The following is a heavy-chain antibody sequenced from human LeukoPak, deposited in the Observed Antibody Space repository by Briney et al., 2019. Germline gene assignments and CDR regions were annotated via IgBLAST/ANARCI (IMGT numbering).Heavy chain of an antibody. Sequence: SKTLSLTCTVSGGSISSRSYYWGWIRQPPGKGLEWIGSIYYSGSTYDKPSLKSRGAMSVDTSKNQFSLKLTSVTAADTAVYYCARHVPSARRVVMVKSDWYYDIWGCGTLVTVAS. J-gene: IGHJ2*01. CDR1: GGSISSRSYY. CDR3: ARHVPSARRVVMVKSDWYYDI. V-gene: IGHV4-39*01. D-gene: IGHD2-21*01. CDR2: IYYSGST.